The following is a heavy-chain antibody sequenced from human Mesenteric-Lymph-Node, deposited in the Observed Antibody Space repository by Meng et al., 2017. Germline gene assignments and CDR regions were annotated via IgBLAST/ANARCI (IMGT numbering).Heavy chain of an antibody. CDR3: ARGRVAVAGTPYFDY. D-gene: IGHD6-19*01. CDR1: GFTFSSYA. V-gene: IGHV3-66*01. Sequence: GESLKISCAASGFTFSSYAMSWVRQAPGKGLEWVSVIYSGGSTYYADSVKGRFTISRDNSKNTLYLQMNSLRAEDTAVYYCARGRVAVAGTPYFDYWGRGTVVTVSS. CDR2: IYSGGST. J-gene: IGHJ4*02.